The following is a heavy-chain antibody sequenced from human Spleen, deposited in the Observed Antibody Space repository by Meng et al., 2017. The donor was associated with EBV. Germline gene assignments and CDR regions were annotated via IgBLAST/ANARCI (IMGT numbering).Heavy chain of an antibody. V-gene: IGHV1-69*01. D-gene: IGHD3-10*01. CDR3: AGESGRGFTPDY. J-gene: IGHJ4*02. CDR2: LIPMVGAP. CDR1: GGTFRSDA. Sequence: QVTVGESGVEVKMPGASVKVYCRCSGGTFRSDAVSWVRQAPGQGLEWMGGLIPMVGAPHYAQKFQGRVTIIADESTSTHSMELNSLRSEDTAMYYCAGESGRGFTPDYWGQGTLVTVSS.